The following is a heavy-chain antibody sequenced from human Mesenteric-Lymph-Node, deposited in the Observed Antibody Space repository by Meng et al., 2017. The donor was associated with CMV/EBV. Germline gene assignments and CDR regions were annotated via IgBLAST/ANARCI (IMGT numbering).Heavy chain of an antibody. V-gene: IGHV1-69*01. CDR2: IIPIFGTA. Sequence: SCKASGGTYSRYAISWVRQAPGQGLEWMGGIIPIFGTANYEQKFQGRVTITADESSSTAYMELSSLRTEDTAVYYCASLYSGYGIDYWGQGTLVTVSS. J-gene: IGHJ4*02. CDR1: GGTYSRYA. CDR3: ASLYSGYGIDY. D-gene: IGHD5-12*01.